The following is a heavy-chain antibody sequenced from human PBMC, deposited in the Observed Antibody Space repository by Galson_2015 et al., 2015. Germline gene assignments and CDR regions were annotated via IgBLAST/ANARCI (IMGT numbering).Heavy chain of an antibody. D-gene: IGHD2-2*01. CDR2: INTNTGNP. CDR1: GYTFTSYA. Sequence: SVKVSCKASGYTFTSYAMNWVRQAPGQGLEWMGWINTNTGNPTYAQGFTGRFVFSLDTSVSTAYLQISSLKAEDTAVYYCARDDCSSTSCWFDPWGQGTLVTVSS. CDR3: ARDDCSSTSCWFDP. V-gene: IGHV7-4-1*02. J-gene: IGHJ5*02.